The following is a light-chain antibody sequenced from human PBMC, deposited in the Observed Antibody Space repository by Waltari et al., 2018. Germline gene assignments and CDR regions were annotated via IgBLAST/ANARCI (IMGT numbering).Light chain of an antibody. Sequence: IQLTQSPSSLSASVGDRLTITCRASQDISSHLAWYQQIPRKAPKLLIYAASTLQSGVPSRFGGSGSGTDFSLTISSLQPEDFATFYCLQLYSYPLTFGGGTKVEIK. CDR1: QDISSH. V-gene: IGKV1-9*01. CDR3: LQLYSYPLT. CDR2: AAS. J-gene: IGKJ4*01.